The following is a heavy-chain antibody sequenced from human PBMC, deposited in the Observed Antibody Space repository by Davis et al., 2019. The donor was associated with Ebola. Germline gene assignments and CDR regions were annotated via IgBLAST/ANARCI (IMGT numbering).Heavy chain of an antibody. Sequence: GESLKISCAASGFTFSSYGMHWVRQAPGKGLEWVAVIWYDGSNKYYADSAKGRFTISRDNSKNTLYLQMNSLRAEDTAVYYCAKDGREPWDYYYGMDVWGQGTTVTVSS. CDR2: IWYDGSNK. D-gene: IGHD1-26*01. CDR1: GFTFSSYG. V-gene: IGHV3-33*06. CDR3: AKDGREPWDYYYGMDV. J-gene: IGHJ6*02.